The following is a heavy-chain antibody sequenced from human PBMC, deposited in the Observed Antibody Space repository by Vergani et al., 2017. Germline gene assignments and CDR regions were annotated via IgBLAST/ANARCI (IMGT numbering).Heavy chain of an antibody. CDR2: INHSGST. Sequence: QVQLQQWGAGLLKHSETLSLTCAVYGGSFRGYYWSRIRQPPGRGLEWIGEINHSGSTNYNPSRKSRVTISVDKSKNQLSLKLSSVPAADTGVYYCALTATTVHHFDYWGQGTLVTVSS. CDR3: ALTATTVHHFDY. D-gene: IGHD4-17*01. CDR1: GGSFRGYY. J-gene: IGHJ4*02. V-gene: IGHV4-34*01.